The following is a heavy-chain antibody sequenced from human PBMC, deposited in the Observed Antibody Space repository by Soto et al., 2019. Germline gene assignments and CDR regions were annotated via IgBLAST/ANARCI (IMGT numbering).Heavy chain of an antibody. CDR3: ARGQGCSSTSCYADEYYYYMDV. CDR1: GYTFTSYD. J-gene: IGHJ6*03. CDR2: MNPNSGNT. D-gene: IGHD2-2*01. V-gene: IGHV1-8*01. Sequence: QVQLVQSGAEVKKPGASVKVSCKASGYTFTSYDINWVRQATGQGLEWMGWMNPNSGNTGYAQKFQGRVTMTRNTSISTAYMELRSLRSEDTAVYYCARGQGCSSTSCYADEYYYYMDVWGKGTTVTVSS.